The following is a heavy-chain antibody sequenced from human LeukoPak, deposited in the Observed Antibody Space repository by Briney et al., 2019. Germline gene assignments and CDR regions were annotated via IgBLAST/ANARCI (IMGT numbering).Heavy chain of an antibody. V-gene: IGHV4-30-4*01. D-gene: IGHD3-10*01. J-gene: IGHJ3*02. CDR2: IYYSGSA. CDR1: GGSISSGDYY. CDR3: ARSDYYGSGSHTVFDAFDI. Sequence: SETLSLTCTVSGGSISSGDYYWSWIRQPPGKGLEWIGYIYYSGSAYYNPSLKSRVTISVDTSKNQFSLKLSSVTAADTAMYYCARSDYYGSGSHTVFDAFDIWGQGTRVTVSS.